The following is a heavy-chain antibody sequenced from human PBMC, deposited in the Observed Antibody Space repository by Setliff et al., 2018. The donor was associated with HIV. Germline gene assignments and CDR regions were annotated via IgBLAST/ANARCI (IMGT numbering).Heavy chain of an antibody. CDR1: GFTLSDHY. D-gene: IGHD1-26*01. Sequence: GGSLRLSCAASGFTLSDHYMSWVRQAPGKALEWVSGISGSGGTTYYADSVKGRFTISRDNAKNSLYLQMNSLRAGDMAIYYCTRDPVGAVLSYFDYWGQGSLVTVSS. J-gene: IGHJ4*02. V-gene: IGHV3-11*04. CDR2: ISGSGGTT. CDR3: TRDPVGAVLSYFDY.